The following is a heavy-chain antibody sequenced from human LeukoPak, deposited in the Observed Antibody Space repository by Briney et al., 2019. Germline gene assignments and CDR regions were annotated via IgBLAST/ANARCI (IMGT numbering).Heavy chain of an antibody. CDR3: ARMGPKYSGNYYFDY. J-gene: IGHJ4*02. Sequence: GQSLKISCKGSGYSFTSYWIGWVRQMPGKGLEWLGGIYPGDSDPRYSPSLQGQVTISADKSISTAYLQWSSLKASDTAMYYCARMGPKYSGNYYFDYWGQGTLVTVYS. D-gene: IGHD1-26*01. V-gene: IGHV5-51*01. CDR2: IYPGDSDP. CDR1: GYSFTSYW.